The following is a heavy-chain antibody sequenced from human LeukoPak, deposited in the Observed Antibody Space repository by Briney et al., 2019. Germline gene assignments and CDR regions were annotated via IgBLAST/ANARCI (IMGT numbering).Heavy chain of an antibody. CDR2: ISAYNGNT. J-gene: IGHJ6*03. CDR1: GYTFTSYG. D-gene: IGHD3-3*01. V-gene: IGHV1-18*01. Sequence: GASVKVSCKAAGYTFTSYGMSWVRQAPGQGLEWMGWISAYNGNTNYAQKLQGRVTMTTDTSTSTAYMELRSLRFDDTAVYYCARSSGTYDDFWSGYYLYYYYYYMDVWGKGTTVTVSS. CDR3: ARSSGTYDDFWSGYYLYYYYYYMDV.